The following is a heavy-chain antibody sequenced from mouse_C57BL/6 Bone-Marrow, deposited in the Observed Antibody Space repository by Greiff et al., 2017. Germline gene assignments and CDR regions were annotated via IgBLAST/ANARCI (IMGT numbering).Heavy chain of an antibody. CDR3: TSPLDYSNYVPMDY. CDR2: IYPGNSDT. V-gene: IGHV1-5*01. CDR1: GYTFTSYW. Sequence: DVQLQESGTVLARPGASVKMSCKTSGYTFTSYWMHWVKQRPGQGLEWIGAIYPGNSDTSYNQKFKGKAKLTAVQSASTAYMELSSLTKEDSAVDYCTSPLDYSNYVPMDYWGQGTSVTVSS. J-gene: IGHJ4*01. D-gene: IGHD2-5*01.